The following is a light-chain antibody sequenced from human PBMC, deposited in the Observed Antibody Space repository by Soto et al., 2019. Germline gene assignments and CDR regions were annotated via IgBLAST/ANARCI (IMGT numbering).Light chain of an antibody. CDR2: AAS. J-gene: IGKJ1*01. CDR1: EGVRND. V-gene: IGKV1-6*01. CDR3: LQDYNYPLT. Sequence: AIQMTQSPSSLSASVGDRVTITCRASEGVRNDLGWYQQKPGKAPKLLIYAASSLQSGVPSRFSGSGSGTDFTLTISSLQPEDFATYYCLQDYNYPLTFGQGTKVEIK.